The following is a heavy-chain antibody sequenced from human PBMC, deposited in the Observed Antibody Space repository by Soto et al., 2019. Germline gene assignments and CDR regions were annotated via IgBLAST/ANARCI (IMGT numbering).Heavy chain of an antibody. CDR1: GYTFTSYY. J-gene: IGHJ6*04. D-gene: IGHD3-3*01. CDR2: INPSGGST. CDR3: ARVVKGITLFGVVIPTYYYYGMDV. Sequence: SVKVSCKASGYTFTSYYMHWVRQAPGQGLEWMGIINPSGGSTSYAQKFQGRVTITADESRGTAYMELSSLRSEDTAVYYCARVVKGITLFGVVIPTYYYYGMDVSGEATTVPVYS. V-gene: IGHV1-46*01.